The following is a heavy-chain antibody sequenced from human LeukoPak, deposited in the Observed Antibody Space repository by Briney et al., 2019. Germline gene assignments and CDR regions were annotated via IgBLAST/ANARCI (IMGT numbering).Heavy chain of an antibody. CDR3: ATRSSSWYPDAFDI. Sequence: ASVKVSCKASGYTFTSYDINWVRRATGQGLEWMGWMNPNSGNTGYAQKFQGRVTMTRNTSISTAYMELSSLRSEDTAVYYCATRSSSWYPDAFDIWGQGTMVTVSS. CDR1: GYTFTSYD. V-gene: IGHV1-8*01. J-gene: IGHJ3*02. CDR2: MNPNSGNT. D-gene: IGHD6-13*01.